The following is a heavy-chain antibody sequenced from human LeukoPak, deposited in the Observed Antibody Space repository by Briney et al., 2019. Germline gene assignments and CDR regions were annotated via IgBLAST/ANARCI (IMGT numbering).Heavy chain of an antibody. D-gene: IGHD3-3*01. J-gene: IGHJ4*02. CDR1: GFTSGIYA. V-gene: IGHV3-23*01. Sequence: GGSLRLSCAASGFTSGIYAVSWIRQAPGKGLEWVSAFSGGGDSYYADSVKGRFTISRDNSKKILYLQMNSLRAEDTAVYYCGKGGTYFSYFDYWGRGTLVTVSS. CDR2: FSGGGDS. CDR3: GKGGTYFSYFDY.